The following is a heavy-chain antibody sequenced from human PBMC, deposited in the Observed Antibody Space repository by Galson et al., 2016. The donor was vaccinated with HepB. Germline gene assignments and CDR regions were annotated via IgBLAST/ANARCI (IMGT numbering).Heavy chain of an antibody. CDR2: TSSVGSPI. D-gene: IGHD2-15*01. V-gene: IGHV3-11*01. CDR1: GFTFSHFY. J-gene: IGHJ4*02. CDR3: ARIGGCRGGTCYSFIDY. Sequence: SLRLSCAASGFTFSHFYMTWIRQAPGKGLEWVSYTSSVGSPIYYADSVKGRFNISRDNAKNSLYLQMNSLGAEDTAVYYCARIGGCRGGTCYSFIDYWGQGTLVTVSS.